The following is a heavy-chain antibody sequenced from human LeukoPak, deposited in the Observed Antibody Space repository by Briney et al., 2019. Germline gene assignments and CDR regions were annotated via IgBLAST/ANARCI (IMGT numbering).Heavy chain of an antibody. J-gene: IGHJ4*02. CDR1: GYTFTGYY. V-gene: IGHV1-2*06. Sequence: ASVKVSCKASGYTFTGYYMHWVRQAPGQGLEWMGRISPNSGGTNYAQKFQGRVTMTRDTSISTAYMELSRLRSDDTAVYYCAREDYYDSSGYLYWGQGTLVTVS. D-gene: IGHD3-22*01. CDR3: AREDYYDSSGYLY. CDR2: ISPNSGGT.